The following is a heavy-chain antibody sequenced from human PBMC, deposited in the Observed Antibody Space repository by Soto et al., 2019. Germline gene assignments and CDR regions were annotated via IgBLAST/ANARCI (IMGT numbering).Heavy chain of an antibody. CDR1: GGSFSGYY. D-gene: IGHD3-3*01. CDR2: INHSGST. V-gene: IGHV4-34*01. J-gene: IGHJ5*02. Sequence: SETLSLTCAVYGGSFSGYYWSWIRQPPGKGLEWIGEINHSGSTNYNPSLKSRVTISVDTSKNQFSLKLSSVTAADTAVYYCARDVLRFLEWSGFDPWGQGTLVTVSS. CDR3: ARDVLRFLEWSGFDP.